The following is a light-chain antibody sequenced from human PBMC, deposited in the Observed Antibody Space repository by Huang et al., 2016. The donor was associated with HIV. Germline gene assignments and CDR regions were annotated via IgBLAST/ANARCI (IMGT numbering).Light chain of an antibody. Sequence: EIVLTQSPATLSLSPGERATLSCRASQSVSKYFAWYQQKPGEAPRLLIYDAANRATSIAARFSSSGSGTDFTLIINSLEPEDSAVYYCQQRSNWPPLTFGGGTKVEI. CDR3: QQRSNWPPLT. CDR2: DAA. J-gene: IGKJ4*01. V-gene: IGKV3-11*01. CDR1: QSVSKY.